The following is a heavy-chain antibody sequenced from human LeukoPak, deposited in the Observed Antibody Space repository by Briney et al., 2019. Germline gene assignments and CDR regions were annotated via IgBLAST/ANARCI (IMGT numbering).Heavy chain of an antibody. CDR1: GFTVSSNY. V-gene: IGHV3-53*01. Sequence: GGSLRLSCAASGFTVSSNYMSWVRQAPGKGLEWVSVIYSGGSTYYADSVKGRSTISRDNSKNTLYLQMNSLRAEDTAVYYCARTPRNYYYYMDVWGKGTTVTVSS. J-gene: IGHJ6*03. CDR2: IYSGGST. CDR3: ARTPRNYYYYMDV.